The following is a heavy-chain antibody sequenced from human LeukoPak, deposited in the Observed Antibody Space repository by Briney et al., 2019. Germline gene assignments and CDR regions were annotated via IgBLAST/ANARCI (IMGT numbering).Heavy chain of an antibody. Sequence: SSETLSLTCTVSSGSISSYYWSWIRQPPGKGLEWIGYIYYIGSTNYNPSLRSRLTMSVDTSKNQFSLRLSSVIAADTAVYYCARYYDSNGSFDYWGQGTLVTVSS. CDR3: ARYYDSNGSFDY. J-gene: IGHJ4*02. D-gene: IGHD3-22*01. V-gene: IGHV4-59*01. CDR2: IYYIGST. CDR1: SGSISSYY.